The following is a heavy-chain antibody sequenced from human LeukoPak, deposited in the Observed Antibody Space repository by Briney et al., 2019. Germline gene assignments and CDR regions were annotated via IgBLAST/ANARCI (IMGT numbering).Heavy chain of an antibody. CDR1: GFIFSNYG. D-gene: IGHD2/OR15-2a*01. J-gene: IGHJ3*02. CDR2: ISFDGSTK. V-gene: IGHV3-30*18. CDR3: AKGYFDHVWSALDI. Sequence: GGSLRLSCAASGFIFSNYGMHWVRQAPGKGLEWVTVISFDGSTKYYADSVKGRFTISRDHSKNTLCLQMNSLRAEDTAVYHCAKGYFDHVWSALDIWGHGTMVTVFS.